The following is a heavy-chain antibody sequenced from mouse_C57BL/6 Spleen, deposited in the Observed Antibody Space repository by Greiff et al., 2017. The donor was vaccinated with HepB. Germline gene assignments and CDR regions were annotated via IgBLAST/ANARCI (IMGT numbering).Heavy chain of an antibody. Sequence: EVKVEESGGGLVKPGGSLKLSCAASGFTFSSYAMSWVRQTPEKRLEWVATISDGGSYTYYPDNVKGRFTISRDNAKNNLYLQMSHLKSEDTAMYYCARCDYGGDYWGQGTTLTVSS. D-gene: IGHD2-4*01. CDR2: ISDGGSYT. CDR3: ARCDYGGDY. CDR1: GFTFSSYA. J-gene: IGHJ2*01. V-gene: IGHV5-4*03.